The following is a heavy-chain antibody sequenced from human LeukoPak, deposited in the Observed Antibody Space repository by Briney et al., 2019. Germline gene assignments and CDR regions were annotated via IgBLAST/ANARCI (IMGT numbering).Heavy chain of an antibody. CDR2: TYSSGST. J-gene: IGHJ5*02. CDR1: GGSISSYY. CDR3: ARGPQQSITIFGVAGSYNWFDP. D-gene: IGHD3-3*01. Sequence: SETLSLTCTVSGGSISSYYWSWIRQPAGKGLEWIGRTYSSGSTNYNPSLKSRVTMSADTSKNQFSLKLSSVTAADTAVYYCARGPQQSITIFGVAGSYNWFDPWGQGTLVTVSS. V-gene: IGHV4-4*07.